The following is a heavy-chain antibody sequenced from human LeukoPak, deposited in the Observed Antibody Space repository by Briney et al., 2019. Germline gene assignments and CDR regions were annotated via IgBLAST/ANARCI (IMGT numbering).Heavy chain of an antibody. Sequence: PGGSLRLSCAASGFTFSSYGMHWVRQAPGEGLVWVSRINSDGSNINYADSVKGRFTISRDNAKNTLYLQMNSLRVEDTAVYYCVRSSGWPGYWGQGTMVTVSS. J-gene: IGHJ4*02. CDR1: GFTFSSYG. D-gene: IGHD6-19*01. V-gene: IGHV3-74*01. CDR3: VRSSGWPGY. CDR2: INSDGSNI.